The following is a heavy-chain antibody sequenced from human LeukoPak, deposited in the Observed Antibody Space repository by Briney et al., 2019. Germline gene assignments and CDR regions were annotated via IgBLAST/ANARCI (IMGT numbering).Heavy chain of an antibody. Sequence: PGGSLRLSCAASGFRFNTYWMSWVRQAPGKGLVWVSGINWHAGSTAYADSVKGRFTISRDNAKNSLYLQMNSRRAEDTALYYCARSILRLGELSLGRGDAFDIWGQGTMVTVSS. J-gene: IGHJ3*02. V-gene: IGHV3-20*04. CDR2: INWHAGST. D-gene: IGHD3-16*02. CDR3: ARSILRLGELSLGRGDAFDI. CDR1: GFRFNTYW.